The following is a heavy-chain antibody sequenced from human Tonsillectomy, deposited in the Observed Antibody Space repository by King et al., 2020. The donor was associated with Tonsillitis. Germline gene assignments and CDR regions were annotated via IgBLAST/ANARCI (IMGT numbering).Heavy chain of an antibody. V-gene: IGHV1-3*01. J-gene: IGHJ6*02. D-gene: IGHD4-17*01. CDR2: INADNGNT. Sequence: QLVQSGAEVKKPGASVKVSCKASGYTFTRYPMHWVRQAPGQRLEWMGWINADNGNTKYSQKFHDRLTITRDTSVSTAYMELSGLRSEDTAVYYCARGDDDYDDYVTSYYYGMDVWGQGTTVTVSS. CDR3: ARGDDDYDDYVTSYYYGMDV. CDR1: GYTFTRYP.